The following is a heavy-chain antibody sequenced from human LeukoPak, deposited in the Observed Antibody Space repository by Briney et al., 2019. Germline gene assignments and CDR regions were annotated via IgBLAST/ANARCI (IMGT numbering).Heavy chain of an antibody. D-gene: IGHD3-10*01. Sequence: TLSLTCTVSGGSISSGGYYWSWIRQHPGKGLEWIGNIYYSGSTYYNPSLKSRVTISVDTSKNQFSLKLSSVTAAATAVYYCARGREITMIRGDCFDPWGQGTLVTVSS. J-gene: IGHJ5*02. CDR2: IYYSGST. CDR1: GGSISSGGYY. V-gene: IGHV4-31*03. CDR3: ARGREITMIRGDCFDP.